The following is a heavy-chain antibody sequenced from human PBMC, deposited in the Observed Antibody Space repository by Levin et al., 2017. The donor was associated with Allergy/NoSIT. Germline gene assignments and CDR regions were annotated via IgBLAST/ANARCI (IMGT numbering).Heavy chain of an antibody. V-gene: IGHV4-61*01. CDR2: INYRGVT. Sequence: PGGSLRLSCSVSGGSVSSGTYYWSWIRRPPGKGLEWIGYINYRGVTKYNPSLKSRVTISVDTSKNEFSLKVTSVTPADTAVYYCARNRIIVSGGNDYYYGMDVWGQGTTVTVSS. D-gene: IGHD5/OR15-5a*01. CDR1: GGSVSSGTYY. J-gene: IGHJ6*02. CDR3: ARNRIIVSGGNDYYYGMDV.